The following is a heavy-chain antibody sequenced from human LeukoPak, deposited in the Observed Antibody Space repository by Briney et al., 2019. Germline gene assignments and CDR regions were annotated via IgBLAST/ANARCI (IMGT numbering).Heavy chain of an antibody. CDR3: ARAYDSKHYYYGMDV. D-gene: IGHD3-22*01. Sequence: PSGTLSLTCAVSGDSISSDIWWNWVRQPPGKGLEWIGSIYYSGSTYYNPSLKSRVTISVDTSKNQFSLKLSSVTAADTAVYYCARAYDSKHYYYGMDVWGQGTTVTVSS. V-gene: IGHV4-4*02. CDR2: IYYSGST. J-gene: IGHJ6*02. CDR1: GDSISSDIW.